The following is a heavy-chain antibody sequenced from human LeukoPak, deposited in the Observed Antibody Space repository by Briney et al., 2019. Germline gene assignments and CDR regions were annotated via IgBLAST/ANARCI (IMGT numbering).Heavy chain of an antibody. J-gene: IGHJ4*02. CDR2: IDPSDSYT. V-gene: IGHV5-10-1*01. D-gene: IGHD1-26*01. CDR3: ARLVGGTVDY. CDR1: GYNFTNYW. Sequence: GESLRISCKGSGYNFTNYWISWVRQMPGKGLEWMGRIDPSDSYTNYSPSFQGHVTISADNSISTAYLQCSSLKASDTAIYYCARLVGGTVDYWGQGTLVTVSS.